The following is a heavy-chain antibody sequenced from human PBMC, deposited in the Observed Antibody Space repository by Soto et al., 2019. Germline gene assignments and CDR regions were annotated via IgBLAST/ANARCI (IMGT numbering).Heavy chain of an antibody. J-gene: IGHJ6*02. D-gene: IGHD4-4*01. CDR1: GGTFSSYA. Sequence: ASVKVSCKASGGTFSSYAISWVRQAPGQGLEWMGGIIPIFGTANYAQKFQGRVTITADESTSTAYMELSSLRSEDTAVYYCARADYIPYYYYGMDVWGQGTTVTVYS. CDR3: ARADYIPYYYYGMDV. CDR2: IIPIFGTA. V-gene: IGHV1-69*13.